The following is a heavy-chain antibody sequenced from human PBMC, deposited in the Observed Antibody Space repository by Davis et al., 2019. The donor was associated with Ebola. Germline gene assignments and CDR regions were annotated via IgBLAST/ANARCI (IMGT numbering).Heavy chain of an antibody. V-gene: IGHV3-21*04. CDR3: ARGGYSYGYAFDH. J-gene: IGHJ4*01. Sequence: GESLKISCAASGFTFSTYSMSWVRQAPGKGLEWVSSISSDSDYIYYADSAKGRFTISRDNAKNSLYLQMNSLRAEDTAVYYCARGGYSYGYAFDHWGHGTLVTVSS. CDR2: ISSDSDYI. CDR1: GFTFSTYS. D-gene: IGHD5-18*01.